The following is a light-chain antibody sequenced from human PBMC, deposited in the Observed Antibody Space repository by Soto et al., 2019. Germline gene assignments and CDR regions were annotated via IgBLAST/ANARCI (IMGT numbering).Light chain of an antibody. V-gene: IGLV1-40*01. CDR3: NSYDDSLSVPYV. Sequence: QSVLTQPPSVSGAPGQRVTISCTGSSSNIGSTYDVQWYQQLPGTAPKLLIHGNTDRPSGVPDRFSGSKSGTSASLAITALQDDDEVEYYCNSYDDSLSVPYVLRTGTKVTVL. CDR2: GNT. J-gene: IGLJ1*01. CDR1: SSNIGSTYD.